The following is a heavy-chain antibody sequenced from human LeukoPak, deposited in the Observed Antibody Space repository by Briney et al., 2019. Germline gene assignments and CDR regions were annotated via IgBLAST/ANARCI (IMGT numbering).Heavy chain of an antibody. CDR2: INPSGGST. CDR1: GYTFTGFY. J-gene: IGHJ4*02. Sequence: ASVKVSCKASGYTFTGFYMRWVRQAPGQGLEWMGIINPSGGSTSYAQKFQGRVTMTRDTSTSTVYMELSSLRSDDTAVYYCARDRYYDTSGDYWGQGTLVTVSS. CDR3: ARDRYYDTSGDY. D-gene: IGHD3-22*01. V-gene: IGHV1-46*01.